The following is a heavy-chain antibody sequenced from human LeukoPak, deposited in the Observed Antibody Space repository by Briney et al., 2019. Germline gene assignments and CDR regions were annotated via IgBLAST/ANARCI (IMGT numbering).Heavy chain of an antibody. V-gene: IGHV3-30*18. J-gene: IGHJ4*02. CDR3: AKDSSFSLEEDY. CDR1: GFTFSSYG. CDR2: ISYDGSNK. D-gene: IGHD2/OR15-2a*01. Sequence: GRSLRLSCAASGFTFSSYGMHWVRQAPGKGLEWVAVISYDGSNKYYADSVKGRFTISRDNSKNTLYLQMNSLRAEDTAVYYCAKDSSFSLEEDYWGQGTLVTVSS.